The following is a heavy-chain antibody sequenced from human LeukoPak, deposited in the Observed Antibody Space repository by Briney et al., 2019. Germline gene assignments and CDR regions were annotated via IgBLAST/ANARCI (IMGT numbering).Heavy chain of an antibody. J-gene: IGHJ4*02. CDR1: GLTFSNYG. D-gene: IGHD1-1*01. CDR2: IRYDGRNK. CDR3: AKGGSNNWSFDN. V-gene: IGHV3-30*02. Sequence: WGSLRLSCAAAGLTFSNYGMHWVRQAPGKGLQWVAYIRYDGRNKYSADSVKGRFTIYRDNSKSTLYLQMNSLRPEDTAVYYCAKGGSNNWSFDNWGQGTLVTVSS.